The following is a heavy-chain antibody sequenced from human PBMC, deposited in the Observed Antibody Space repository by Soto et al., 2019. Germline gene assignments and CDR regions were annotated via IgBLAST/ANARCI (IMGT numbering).Heavy chain of an antibody. Sequence: PGESVKTSCXATGYSFSNYWIGWVRQMPGKGLEWMGLIYPDDSDTRYNPSFQGQVTISADKSTTTAFLQWSSLKASDTGIYYCPRQWGRLLVLTPRYFDPWGQGTLVTVSS. CDR2: IYPDDSDT. CDR1: GYSFSNYW. D-gene: IGHD3-9*01. J-gene: IGHJ5*02. CDR3: PRQWGRLLVLTPRYFDP. V-gene: IGHV5-51*01.